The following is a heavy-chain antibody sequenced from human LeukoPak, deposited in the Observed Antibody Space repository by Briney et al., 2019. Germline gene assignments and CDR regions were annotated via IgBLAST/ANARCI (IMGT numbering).Heavy chain of an antibody. CDR1: GGTFSSYA. CDR3: AALGVRGVINYYYGMDD. CDR2: IIPIFGTA. J-gene: IGHJ6*02. D-gene: IGHD3-10*01. V-gene: IGHV1-69*13. Sequence: SVKVSCKASGGTFSSYAISWVRQAPGQGLEWMGGIIPIFGTANYAQKFQGRVTITADESTSTAYMELSSLRSEDTAVYYCAALGVRGVINYYYGMDDWGQGTTVTVSS.